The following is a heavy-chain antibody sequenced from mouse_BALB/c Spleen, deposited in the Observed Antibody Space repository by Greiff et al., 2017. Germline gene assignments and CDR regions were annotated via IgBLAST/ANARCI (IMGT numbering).Heavy chain of an antibody. Sequence: QVHVKQSGPGLVAPSQSLSITCTVSGFSLTRYGVHWVRQPPGKGLEWLGVIWAGGSTNYNSALMSRLSISKDNSKSQVFLKMNSLQTDDTAMYYCARDLYDGSGSAMDYWGQGTSVTVSS. CDR2: IWAGGST. J-gene: IGHJ4*01. CDR1: GFSLTRYG. CDR3: ARDLYDGSGSAMDY. D-gene: IGHD2-3*01. V-gene: IGHV2-9*02.